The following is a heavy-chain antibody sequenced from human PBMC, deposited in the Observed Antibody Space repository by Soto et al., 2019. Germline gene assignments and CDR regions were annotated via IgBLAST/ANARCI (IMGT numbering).Heavy chain of an antibody. CDR1: GFTFDDYA. CDR2: ISWNSGNI. Sequence: EVQLEESGGALVQPGRSLRLSCAASGFTFDDYAMYWVRQVLGKGLEWVSSISWNSGNIDYADSVKGRFTTSRGNAKNAHDLQISRLRPEDTPLYYRVRWKGGYSCGTLFDYWGQGTLLSVSS. J-gene: IGHJ4*02. V-gene: IGHV3-9*01. CDR3: VRWKGGYSCGTLFDY. D-gene: IGHD5-18*01.